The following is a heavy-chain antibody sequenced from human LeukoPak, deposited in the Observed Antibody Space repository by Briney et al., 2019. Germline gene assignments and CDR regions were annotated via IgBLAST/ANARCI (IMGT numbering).Heavy chain of an antibody. CDR2: ISGSSDYM. J-gene: IGHJ4*02. CDR3: ARPRYSGYDFYFEY. V-gene: IGHV3-21*01. Sequence: GGSLRLSCSASGFTFSTYTMNWVRQAPGKGLEWVSSISGSSDYMYHADSVKGRFTISRDNAKNSLYPQMNSLKAEDTAVYYCARPRYSGYDFYFEYWGQGTLVTVSS. D-gene: IGHD5-12*01. CDR1: GFTFSTYT.